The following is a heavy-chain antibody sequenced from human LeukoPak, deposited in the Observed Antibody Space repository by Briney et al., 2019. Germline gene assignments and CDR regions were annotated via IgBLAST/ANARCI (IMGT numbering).Heavy chain of an antibody. CDR3: AKSSLTGYYFCPFDY. V-gene: IGHV3-21*04. J-gene: IGHJ4*02. CDR1: GFTFSSYS. CDR2: ISSSSSYI. Sequence: PGGSLRLSCAASGFTFSSYSMNWVRQAPRKGLEWVSSISSSSSYIYYADSVKGRFAISRDNAKNSLYLQMNSLRAEDTAVYYCAKSSLTGYYFCPFDYWGQGTLVTVSS. D-gene: IGHD3-9*01.